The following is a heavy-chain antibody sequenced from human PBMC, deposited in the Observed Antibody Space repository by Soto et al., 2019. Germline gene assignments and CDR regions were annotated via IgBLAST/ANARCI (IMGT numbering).Heavy chain of an antibody. J-gene: IGHJ5*02. V-gene: IGHV4-59*01. CDR3: ARDDCSSTSCYGYNWFDP. CDR2: IYYSGST. Sequence: SETLSLTCTVSGGSISSYYWSWIRQPPGKGLEWIGYIYYSGSTNYNPSLKSRVTISVDTSRNQFSLKLSSVTAADTAVYYCARDDCSSTSCYGYNWFDPWGQGTLVTVSS. CDR1: GGSISSYY. D-gene: IGHD2-2*01.